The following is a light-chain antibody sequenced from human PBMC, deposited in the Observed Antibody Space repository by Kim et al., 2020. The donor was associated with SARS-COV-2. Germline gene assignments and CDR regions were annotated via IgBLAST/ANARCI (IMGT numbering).Light chain of an antibody. Sequence: SYELTQPPSVSVSPGQTASITCSGDKLGGNYACWYQQKPGQSPVLLIYVDSQRPSGIPERYSGSMSGNTATLTISGTQAMDEADYYCQAWDTTSVLFGGG. CDR2: VDS. CDR1: KLGGNY. V-gene: IGLV3-1*01. CDR3: QAWDTTSVL. J-gene: IGLJ3*02.